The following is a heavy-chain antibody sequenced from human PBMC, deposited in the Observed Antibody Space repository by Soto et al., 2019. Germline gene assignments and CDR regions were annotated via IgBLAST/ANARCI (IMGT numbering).Heavy chain of an antibody. CDR2: IYYSGST. Sequence: SETLSLTCTVSGGSISSYYWSWIRQPPGKGLEWIGYIYYSGSTNYNPSLKSRVTISVDTSKNQFSLKLSSVTAADTAVYYCARKLERPEGEADYWGQGTLVTVSS. CDR3: ARKLERPEGEADY. V-gene: IGHV4-59*08. D-gene: IGHD1-1*01. J-gene: IGHJ4*02. CDR1: GGSISSYY.